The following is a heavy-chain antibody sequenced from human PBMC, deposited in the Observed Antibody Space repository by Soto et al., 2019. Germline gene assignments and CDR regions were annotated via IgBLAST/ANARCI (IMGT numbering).Heavy chain of an antibody. V-gene: IGHV1-18*01. CDR1: GYTFTSYG. CDR2: ISAYNGNT. Sequence: ASVKVSCKASGYTFTSYGISWVRQAPGQGLEWMGWISAYNGNTNYAQKLQGRVTMTTDTSTSTAYMGLRGLRSDDTAVYYCAREWFGELLDAFDIWGQGTMVTVSS. J-gene: IGHJ3*02. D-gene: IGHD3-10*01. CDR3: AREWFGELLDAFDI.